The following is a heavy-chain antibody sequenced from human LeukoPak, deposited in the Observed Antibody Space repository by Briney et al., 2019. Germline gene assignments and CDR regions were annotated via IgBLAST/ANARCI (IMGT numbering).Heavy chain of an antibody. CDR2: INPNSGGT. CDR3: ARAPYCSGWGIYY. J-gene: IGHJ4*02. V-gene: IGHV1-2*02. CDR1: GYTFTGYY. D-gene: IGHD6-19*01. Sequence: GASVKVSCKASGYTFTGYYMHWVRQAPGQGLEWMGWINPNSGGTNYAQKFQGRVTMTRDTSISTAYMELSRLRSDDTAVYYCARAPYCSGWGIYYWGQGTLVTVSS.